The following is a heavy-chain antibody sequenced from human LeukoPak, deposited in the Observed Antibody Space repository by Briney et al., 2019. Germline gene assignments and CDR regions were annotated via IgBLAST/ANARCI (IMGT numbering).Heavy chain of an antibody. CDR1: GYTFTSYG. D-gene: IGHD6-13*01. Sequence: VASVKVSCKASGYTFTSYGISWVRQAPGQGLEWMGWISAYNGNTNYAQKLRGRVTMTTDTSTSTAYMELRSLRSGDTAVYYCARDLWQQPYYFDYWGQGTLVTVSS. CDR3: ARDLWQQPYYFDY. V-gene: IGHV1-18*01. J-gene: IGHJ4*02. CDR2: ISAYNGNT.